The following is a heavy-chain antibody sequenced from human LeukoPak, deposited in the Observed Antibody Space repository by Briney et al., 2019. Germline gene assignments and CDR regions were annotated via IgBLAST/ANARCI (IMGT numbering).Heavy chain of an antibody. D-gene: IGHD3-3*01. Sequence: GGSLRLSCAASGFTFSSYGMHWVRQAPGKGLEWVAFIRYDGSNKYYADSVKGRLTISRDNSKNTLYLQMNSLRAEDTAVYYCAKDPRPPFWSGYYAGYFDYWGQGTLVTVSS. CDR1: GFTFSSYG. CDR3: AKDPRPPFWSGYYAGYFDY. CDR2: IRYDGSNK. J-gene: IGHJ4*02. V-gene: IGHV3-30*02.